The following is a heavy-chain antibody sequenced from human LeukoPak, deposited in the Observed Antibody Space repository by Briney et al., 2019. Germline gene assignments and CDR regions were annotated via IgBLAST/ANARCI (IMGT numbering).Heavy chain of an antibody. D-gene: IGHD6-19*01. CDR3: ARTSSGWGFDF. Sequence: GGSLRLSCAASGFTFKTYWMNWARQPPGKGLQWVATMKYDGSEMFYVDSVKGRFTISRDNTKTSLYRQMNSLRAEDTALYYCARTSSGWGFDFWGQGALVTVSS. J-gene: IGHJ4*02. CDR1: GFTFKTYW. CDR2: MKYDGSEM. V-gene: IGHV3-7*05.